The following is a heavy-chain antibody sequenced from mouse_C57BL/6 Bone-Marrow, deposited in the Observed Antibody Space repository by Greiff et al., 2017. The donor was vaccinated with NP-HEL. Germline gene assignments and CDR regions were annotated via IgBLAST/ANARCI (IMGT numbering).Heavy chain of an antibody. J-gene: IGHJ4*01. D-gene: IGHD2-1*01. CDR1: GFNIKDYY. Sequence: VQLQQSGAELVKPGASVKLSCTASGFNIKDYYMHWVKQRTEQGLEWIGRIDPEDGETKYAPNFQGKATITADTSSNTAYLQLSSLTSEDTAVYYCAVQGKFAMDYWGQGTSVTVSS. CDR3: AVQGKFAMDY. CDR2: IDPEDGET. V-gene: IGHV14-2*01.